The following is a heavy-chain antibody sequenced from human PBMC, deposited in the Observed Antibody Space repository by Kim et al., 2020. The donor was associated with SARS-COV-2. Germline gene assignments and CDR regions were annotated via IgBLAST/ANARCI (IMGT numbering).Heavy chain of an antibody. Sequence: SVKVSCKASGFTFTSSAVQWVRQARGQRLEWIGWIVVGSGKTNYAKKFQERVTITMDMSTNTAYMELSSLRSEDTAVYYCVAEGRGGGQNWGQGTLVTVSS. CDR2: IVVGSGKT. V-gene: IGHV1-58*01. D-gene: IGHD2-15*01. J-gene: IGHJ4*02. CDR1: GFTFTSSA. CDR3: VAEGRGGGQN.